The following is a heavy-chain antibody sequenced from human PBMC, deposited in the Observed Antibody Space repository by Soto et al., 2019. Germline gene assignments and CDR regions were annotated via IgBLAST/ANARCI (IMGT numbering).Heavy chain of an antibody. J-gene: IGHJ4*02. Sequence: QVQLQESGPGLVKPSQTLSLTCTVSGGSISSGDYYWSWIRQPPGKVLEWIGYIYYSGSTYYNPSLKSLVTISVDTSKNQFSLKLSSVTAADTAVYYCARGYYDSSGYYWDFDYWGQGTLVTVSS. CDR3: ARGYYDSSGYYWDFDY. D-gene: IGHD3-22*01. CDR2: IYYSGST. CDR1: GGSISSGDYY. V-gene: IGHV4-30-4*01.